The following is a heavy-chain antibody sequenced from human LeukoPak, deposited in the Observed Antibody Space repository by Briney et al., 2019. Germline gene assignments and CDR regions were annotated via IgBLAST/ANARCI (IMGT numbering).Heavy chain of an antibody. Sequence: ASVKVSCKASGYTFTGYYMHWVRQAPGQGLEWMGWINPNSGGTNYAQKFQGRVTMTRDTSISTACMELSRLRSDDTAVYYCARAREPVLRFLEWLGYWGQGTLVTVSS. CDR3: ARAREPVLRFLEWLGY. CDR2: INPNSGGT. D-gene: IGHD3-3*01. CDR1: GYTFTGYY. J-gene: IGHJ4*02. V-gene: IGHV1-2*02.